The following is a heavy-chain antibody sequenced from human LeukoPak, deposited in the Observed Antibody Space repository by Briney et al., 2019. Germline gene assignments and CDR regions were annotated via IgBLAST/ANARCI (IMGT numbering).Heavy chain of an antibody. V-gene: IGHV3-23*01. CDR3: AKDIRRNIASPYDSDY. D-gene: IGHD6-13*01. CDR1: GFTFSSYT. Sequence: PGGSLRLSCAASGFTFSSYTMSWVRQAPGKGLEWVSAISGSGGSTYYADSVKGRFTISRDNSKNTLYLQMNSQRAEHTAVYYCAKDIRRNIASPYDSDYWGQGTLVTVSS. J-gene: IGHJ4*02. CDR2: ISGSGGST.